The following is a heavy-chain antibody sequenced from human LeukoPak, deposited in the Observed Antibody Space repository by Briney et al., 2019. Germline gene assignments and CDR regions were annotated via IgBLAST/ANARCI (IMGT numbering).Heavy chain of an antibody. Sequence: GASVKVSCKTSGGSFSNYAITWVRQAPGQGLEWMGWISAYNGNTNYAQNLQGRVTMTTVTSTNTAYMELRSLRSDDTAVYYCARGVAVGTAYYFDCWGQGTLVTVSS. CDR3: ARGVAVGTAYYFDC. J-gene: IGHJ4*02. CDR2: ISAYNGNT. D-gene: IGHD4-23*01. V-gene: IGHV1-18*01. CDR1: GGSFSNYA.